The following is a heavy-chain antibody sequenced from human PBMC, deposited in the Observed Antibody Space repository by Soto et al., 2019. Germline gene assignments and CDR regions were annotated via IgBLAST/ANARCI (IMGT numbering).Heavy chain of an antibody. Sequence: GGSLRLSCVASGLTFGSRAMTWVRQAPGEGLQWVSTITDTGGDAKYADSVRGRFVISRDNSKKTLYLQMTSLTAEDSAMYYCARGSTDSYPGSRIFDFWGRGTLVTVYS. CDR2: ITDTGGDA. J-gene: IGHJ4*02. D-gene: IGHD3-10*01. CDR3: ARGSTDSYPGSRIFDF. V-gene: IGHV3-23*01. CDR1: GLTFGSRA.